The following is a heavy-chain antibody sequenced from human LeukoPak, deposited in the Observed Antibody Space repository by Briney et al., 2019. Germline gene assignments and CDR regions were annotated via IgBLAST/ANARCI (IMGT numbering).Heavy chain of an antibody. J-gene: IGHJ4*02. D-gene: IGHD3-10*01. V-gene: IGHV4-34*01. Sequence: SETLSLTCAVYGGSFRGYYWSWIRQPPGKGLDWIGEINHGGSTNYNPSLKSRVTISVDTSRNQFSLKLSSVTAADTAVYYCARGSMVRGVKPPTFDYWGQGTLVTVSS. CDR2: INHGGST. CDR1: GGSFRGYY. CDR3: ARGSMVRGVKPPTFDY.